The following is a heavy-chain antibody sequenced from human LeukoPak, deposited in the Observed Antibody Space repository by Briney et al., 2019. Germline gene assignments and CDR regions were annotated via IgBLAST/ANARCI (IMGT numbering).Heavy chain of an antibody. V-gene: IGHV1-69*05. CDR3: ATSQEREDSGWRVDY. CDR2: IIPIFGTA. Sequence: SVKVSCKASGGTFSSSAISWVRQAPGQGLEWMGGIIPIFGTANYAQKFQGRVTITTDESTSTAYMELSSLRSEDTAVYYCATSQEREDSGWRVDYWGQGTLVTVSS. J-gene: IGHJ4*02. CDR1: GGTFSSSA. D-gene: IGHD1-26*01.